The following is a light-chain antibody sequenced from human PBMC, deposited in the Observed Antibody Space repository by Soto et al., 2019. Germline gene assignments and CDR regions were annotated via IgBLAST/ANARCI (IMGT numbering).Light chain of an antibody. CDR2: GAS. J-gene: IGKJ2*01. CDR3: QQYVRSPPFT. Sequence: IVLTQSPGTLSLSPGERATLSCRASQSVSSTYIAWYQQNPGQAPRLLIYGASSRATGIPDRFSGSGSGTDFTLTISRLEPEDFAVYFCQQYVRSPPFTFGQGTNVDIK. V-gene: IGKV3-20*01. CDR1: QSVSSTY.